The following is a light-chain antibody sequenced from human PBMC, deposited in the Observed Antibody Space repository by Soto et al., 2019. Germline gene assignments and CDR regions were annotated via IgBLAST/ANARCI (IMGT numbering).Light chain of an antibody. Sequence: EIVMTQSPATLSVSPGERATLSCRASQSVSSNLAWYHQKPGQAPRLLIYGASTRATGIPARFSGSGSGTEFTLTISSLQSEYFAVYYCQHYNNSPRTFGQGTKVEIK. CDR2: GAS. CDR3: QHYNNSPRT. V-gene: IGKV3-15*01. CDR1: QSVSSN. J-gene: IGKJ1*01.